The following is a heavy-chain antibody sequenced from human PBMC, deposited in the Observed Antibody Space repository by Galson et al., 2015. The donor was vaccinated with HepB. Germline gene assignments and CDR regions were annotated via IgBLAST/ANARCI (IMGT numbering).Heavy chain of an antibody. CDR2: ISNDGAYT. CDR1: GFTFSDYY. V-gene: IGHV3-11*06. J-gene: IGHJ6*02. D-gene: IGHD2-2*01. Sequence: SLRLSCAASGFTFSDYYMSWIRQAPGKGLEWISIISNDGAYTTYADSVKGRFTISRDNAKNSLFLQMNSLRAEDTAVYYCARDGSIGSTSYGMDVWGQGTTVTVSS. CDR3: ARDGSIGSTSYGMDV.